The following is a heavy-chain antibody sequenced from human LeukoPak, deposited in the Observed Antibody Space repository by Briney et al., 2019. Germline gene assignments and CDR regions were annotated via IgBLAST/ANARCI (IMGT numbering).Heavy chain of an antibody. V-gene: IGHV4-59*08. CDR3: ARQREVSSLSRYFQH. J-gene: IGHJ1*01. CDR1: GGSISSYY. Sequence: SETLSLTCTVSGGSISSYYWSWIRQPPGKGLEWIGYIYCSGSTNYNPSLKSRVTISVDTSKNQFSLKLSSVTAADTAVYYCARQREVSSLSRYFQHWGQGTLVTVSS. CDR2: IYCSGST.